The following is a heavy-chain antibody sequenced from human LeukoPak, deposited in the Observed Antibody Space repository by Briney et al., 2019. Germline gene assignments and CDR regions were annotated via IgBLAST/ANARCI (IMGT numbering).Heavy chain of an antibody. CDR1: GFTFSNSA. D-gene: IGHD1-1*01. Sequence: GRSLRLSCAASGFTFSNSAMHWVRQTPGKGLEWVAVTSYDEINKYYADSVKGRFTISRDNSKNTLYLQMNSLRAEDTAVYYCARDYKWGQALDYWGQGILVTVSS. J-gene: IGHJ4*02. V-gene: IGHV3-30-3*01. CDR3: ARDYKWGQALDY. CDR2: TSYDEINK.